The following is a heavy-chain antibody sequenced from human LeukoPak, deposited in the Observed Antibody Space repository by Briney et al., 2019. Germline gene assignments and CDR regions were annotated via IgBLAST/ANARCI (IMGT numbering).Heavy chain of an antibody. Sequence: PGRSLRLSCAASGFTFDDYAMHWVRQAPGKGLEWVSGISWNSGSIGYADSVKGRFTISRDNAKNSLYLQMNSLRAEDTALYYCAKDIITAHDILTGPFDYWGQGTLATVSS. CDR2: ISWNSGSI. V-gene: IGHV3-9*01. CDR3: AKDIITAHDILTGPFDY. D-gene: IGHD3-9*01. CDR1: GFTFDDYA. J-gene: IGHJ4*02.